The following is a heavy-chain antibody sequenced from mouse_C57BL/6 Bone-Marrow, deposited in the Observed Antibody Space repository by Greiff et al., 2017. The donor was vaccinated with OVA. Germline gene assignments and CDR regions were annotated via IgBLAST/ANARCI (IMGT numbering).Heavy chain of an antibody. D-gene: IGHD2-1*01. CDR3: ARNRNYGNYGWYFDV. V-gene: IGHV1-52*01. J-gene: IGHJ1*03. CDR2: IDPSDSET. Sequence: QVQLQQPGAELVRPGSSVKLSCKASGYTFTSYWMHWVKQRPIQGLEWIGNIDPSDSETHYNQKFKDKATLTVDKSSSTAYMQLSSLTSEDSAVYYCARNRNYGNYGWYFDVWGTGTTVTVSS. CDR1: GYTFTSYW.